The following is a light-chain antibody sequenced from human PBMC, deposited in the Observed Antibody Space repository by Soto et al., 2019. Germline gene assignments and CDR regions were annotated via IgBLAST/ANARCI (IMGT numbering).Light chain of an antibody. CDR3: QQYYSYPRT. CDR1: QSISIN. CDR2: AAS. Sequence: EIVMTQSPATLSVSPGERAILSCRASQSISINLAWYQQKPGQAPRLLIYAASNRATGVPARFSGSWSGTEFTLTISSLQSEDFATYYCQQYYSYPRTFGQGTKVDI. V-gene: IGKV3-15*01. J-gene: IGKJ1*01.